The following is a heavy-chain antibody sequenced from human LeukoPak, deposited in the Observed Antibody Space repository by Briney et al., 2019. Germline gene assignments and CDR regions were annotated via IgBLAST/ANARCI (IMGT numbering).Heavy chain of an antibody. J-gene: IGHJ3*02. CDR2: IYYSGST. CDR1: GGSISSGGYY. D-gene: IGHD4-17*01. V-gene: IGHV4-31*03. CDR3: ARGGYGAVYDAFGI. Sequence: SETLSLTCTVSGGSISSGGYYWSWIRQHPGKGLEWIGYIYYSGSTYYNPSLKSRVTISVDRSKNQFSLKLSSVTAADTAVYYCARGGYGAVYDAFGIWGQGTMVTVSS.